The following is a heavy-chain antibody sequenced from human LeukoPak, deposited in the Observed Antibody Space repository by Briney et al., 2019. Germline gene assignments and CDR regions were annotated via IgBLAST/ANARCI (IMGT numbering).Heavy chain of an antibody. D-gene: IGHD3-16*01. Sequence: PGGSLRLSCAASGFTFRSYAMHWVRQAPGKGLEWVAFISYDGSNTYYADSVKGRFTISRDNAKNSLYLQMNSLRAEDTAVYYCAGGGSRSFDYWGQGTLVTVSS. CDR1: GFTFRSYA. CDR2: ISYDGSNT. CDR3: AGGGSRSFDY. V-gene: IGHV3-30*03. J-gene: IGHJ4*02.